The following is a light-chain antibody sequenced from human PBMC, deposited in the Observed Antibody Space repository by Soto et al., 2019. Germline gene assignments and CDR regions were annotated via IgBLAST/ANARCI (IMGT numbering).Light chain of an antibody. CDR2: AAS. V-gene: IGKV1-27*01. Sequence: TQSPTSLSASVGDRVTITCRASQGIRNFVAWYQQKPGKAPKLLIYAASTLQSGVPSRFSGSGSGTDFPLTINSLQPEDVATYSCQKYSSVPVFGPGTKVEIK. CDR1: QGIRNF. J-gene: IGKJ3*01. CDR3: QKYSSVPV.